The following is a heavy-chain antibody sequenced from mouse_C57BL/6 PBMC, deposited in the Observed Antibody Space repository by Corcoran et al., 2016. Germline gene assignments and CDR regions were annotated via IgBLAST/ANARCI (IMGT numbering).Heavy chain of an antibody. Sequence: EVQLQQSGPVLVKPGASVKMSCKASGYTFTDYYMNWVKQSHGKSLEWIGVINPYNGGTSYNQKFKGKATLTVDKSSSTAYMELNSLTSEDSAVYYCARCPTVVATGFDYWGQGTTLTVSS. CDR3: ARCPTVVATGFDY. CDR1: GYTFTDYY. J-gene: IGHJ2*01. D-gene: IGHD1-1*01. V-gene: IGHV1-19*01. CDR2: INPYNGGT.